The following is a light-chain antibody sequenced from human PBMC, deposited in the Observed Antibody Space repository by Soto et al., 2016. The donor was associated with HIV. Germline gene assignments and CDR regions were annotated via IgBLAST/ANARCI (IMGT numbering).Light chain of an antibody. V-gene: IGLV3-19*01. CDR1: SLRRFD. CDR3: DSRDSSDKYVI. CDR2: GRE. J-gene: IGLJ2*01. Sequence: SSELTQDPAVSVALGQTVTITCQGDSLRRFDASWFQQKPGQAPLLVIYGRESRPSEIPDRFSGSSSGNTASLTITGAQAEDEADYYCDSRDSSDKYVIFGGGTKLTVL.